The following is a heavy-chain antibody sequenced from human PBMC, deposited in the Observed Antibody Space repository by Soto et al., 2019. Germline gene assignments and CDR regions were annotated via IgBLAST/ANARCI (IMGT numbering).Heavy chain of an antibody. CDR1: GYTFTSYD. V-gene: IGHV1-8*01. D-gene: IGHD1-26*01. J-gene: IGHJ4*02. CDR2: MNPNSGNT. CDR3: ARVYSGSYDGSYYFDY. Sequence: QVQLVQSGAEVKKPGASVKVSCKASGYTFTSYDINWVRQATGQGLEWMGRMNPNSGNTGYAQKFQGRVTMTRNTSISTAYMELSSLRSEDTAVYYCARVYSGSYDGSYYFDYWGQGTLVTVSS.